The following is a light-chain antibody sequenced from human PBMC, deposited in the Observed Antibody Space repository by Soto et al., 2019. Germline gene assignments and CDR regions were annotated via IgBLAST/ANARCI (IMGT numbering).Light chain of an antibody. CDR1: SSNIGNNY. J-gene: IGLJ2*01. CDR3: GTWDSSLSVVV. CDR2: DNN. Sequence: QSVLTQSPSVSAAPGQKVTISCSGSSSNIGNNYVSWYQQLPGTAPKLLIYDNNERPSGIPDRFSGSKSGTSATLGITGLQTGDEADYYCGTWDSSLSVVVFGGGTKLTVL. V-gene: IGLV1-51*01.